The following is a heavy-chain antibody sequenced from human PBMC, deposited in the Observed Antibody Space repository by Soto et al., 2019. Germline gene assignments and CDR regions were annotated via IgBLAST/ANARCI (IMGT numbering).Heavy chain of an antibody. V-gene: IGHV3-23*01. D-gene: IGHD3-22*01. CDR2: LSGSGVST. CDR3: AKGGGSEDYDDTSGYYLYYYYAMDV. Sequence: EVQLLESGGGLVQPGGSLRLSCAASGFTFSSYAMTWVRQAPGKGLEWVSALSGSGVSTYYADSVKGRFTISRDNSKNALYLQTNSLRAEDTAVYYCAKGGGSEDYDDTSGYYLYYYYAMDVWGQGTTVTVSS. J-gene: IGHJ6*02. CDR1: GFTFSSYA.